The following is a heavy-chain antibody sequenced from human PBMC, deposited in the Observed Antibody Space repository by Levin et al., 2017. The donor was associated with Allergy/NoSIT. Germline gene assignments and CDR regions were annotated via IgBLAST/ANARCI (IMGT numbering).Heavy chain of an antibody. V-gene: IGHV3-30*18. D-gene: IGHD3-10*01. CDR2: ISHDGTNK. CDR3: AKDYFGSGSFFN. CDR1: GFTFSNYG. J-gene: IGHJ4*02. Sequence: SCAASGFTFSNYGIHWVRQAPGKGLEWVAVISHDGTNKHYADSVKGRFTISRDNSKNTLYLQMSSLRAEDTAVYYCAKDYFGSGSFFNWGQGTLVTVSS.